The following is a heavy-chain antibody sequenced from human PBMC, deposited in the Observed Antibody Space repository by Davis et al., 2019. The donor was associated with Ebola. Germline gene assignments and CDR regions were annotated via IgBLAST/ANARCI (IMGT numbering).Heavy chain of an antibody. Sequence: MPSETLSLTCTVSGGSISSYYWSWIRQPPGKGLEWIGYIDYRGSTNYNPSLQIRVAMSFDTSKNQLSLKLNSVTAADTAVYYCARDRHSSAGMDIWGQGTTVTVSS. CDR2: IDYRGST. J-gene: IGHJ6*02. V-gene: IGHV4-59*01. CDR1: GGSISSYY. CDR3: ARDRHSSAGMDI. D-gene: IGHD6-19*01.